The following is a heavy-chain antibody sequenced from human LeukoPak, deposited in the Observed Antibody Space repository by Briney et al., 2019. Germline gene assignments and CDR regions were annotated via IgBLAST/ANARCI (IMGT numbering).Heavy chain of an antibody. CDR2: IYYSGST. V-gene: IGHV4-59*08. CDR3: ARLGGYYDFWSGYPTNDAFDI. CDR1: GGSFSGYY. Sequence: SQTLSLTCAVYGGSFSGYYCSWIRQPPGEGLGWIGYIYYSGSTTYNPSLKSRVTTSVDTSKNQFSLRLSSVTAADTAVYYCARLGGYYDFWSGYPTNDAFDIWGQGTMVTVSS. D-gene: IGHD3-3*01. J-gene: IGHJ3*02.